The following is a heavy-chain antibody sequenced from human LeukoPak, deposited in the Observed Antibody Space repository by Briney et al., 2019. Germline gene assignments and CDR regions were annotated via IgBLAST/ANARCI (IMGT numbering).Heavy chain of an antibody. J-gene: IGHJ4*02. Sequence: GGSLRLSCAASGFTFSSYAMSWVRQAPGKGLEWVSAISGSGGSTYYADSVRGRFTISRDNSKNTLYLQMNSLRAEDTAVYYCAKDRGVEYSSSFRLDWGQGTLVTVSS. CDR2: ISGSGGST. V-gene: IGHV3-23*01. CDR3: AKDRGVEYSSSFRLD. D-gene: IGHD6-6*01. CDR1: GFTFSSYA.